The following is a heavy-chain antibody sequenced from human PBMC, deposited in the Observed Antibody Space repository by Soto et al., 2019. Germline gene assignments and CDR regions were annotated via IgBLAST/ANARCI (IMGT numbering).Heavy chain of an antibody. J-gene: IGHJ4*02. D-gene: IGHD4-17*01. CDR1: EFTFSQHW. CDR3: ARGPYGRDY. Sequence: EVHLVESGGGLVQPGGSLRLSCAASEFTFSQHWMSWVRQALGKGLEWVADIKPDGSEKYYVDSVKGRFTISRDNAKNSVYLQMSGLRAEDTAVCYCARGPYGRDYCVQGPLVTVSS. CDR2: IKPDGSEK. V-gene: IGHV3-7*01.